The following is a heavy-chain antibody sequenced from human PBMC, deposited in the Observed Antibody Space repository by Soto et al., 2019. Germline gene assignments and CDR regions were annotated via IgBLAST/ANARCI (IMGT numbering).Heavy chain of an antibody. CDR3: AKDGADSSGYPWYFDY. V-gene: IGHV3-23*01. Sequence: PGGSLRLSCAASGFTFSSYAMSWVRQAPGKGLEWVSAISGSGGSTYYADSVKGRFTISRDNSENTLYLQMNSLRAEDTAVYYCAKDGADSSGYPWYFDYWGQGTLVTVSS. D-gene: IGHD3-22*01. J-gene: IGHJ4*02. CDR2: ISGSGGST. CDR1: GFTFSSYA.